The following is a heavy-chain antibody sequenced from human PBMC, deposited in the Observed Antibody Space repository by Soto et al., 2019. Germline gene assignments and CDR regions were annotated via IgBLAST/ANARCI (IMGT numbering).Heavy chain of an antibody. V-gene: IGHV3-23*01. CDR2: ISGRGGST. J-gene: IGHJ4*02. Sequence: EVQLLESGGGLVQPGGSMRLSCAASGFTFSSYAMSWVRQAPGKGLEWVSAISGRGGSTYYADSVKGRFTISRDNSKNSVYLQMTSLRVEDTAVYNCAKGGGDYQLLRDYWGQGTLVTISS. D-gene: IGHD2-2*01. CDR1: GFTFSSYA. CDR3: AKGGGDYQLLRDY.